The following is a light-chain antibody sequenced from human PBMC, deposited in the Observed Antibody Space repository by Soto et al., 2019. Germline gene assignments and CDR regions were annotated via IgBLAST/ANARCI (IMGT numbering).Light chain of an antibody. Sequence: SYELTQPPSVSVAPGKTARITCGGNNIAGKSVHWYQLKPGQAPLLIIYNDDDRPSGIPERFSGSKSGNTATLTVSWVEAGDEADYYCQVWGSNADPYVLFGGGTKLTVL. V-gene: IGLV3-21*04. CDR3: QVWGSNADPYVL. J-gene: IGLJ2*01. CDR2: NDD. CDR1: NIAGKS.